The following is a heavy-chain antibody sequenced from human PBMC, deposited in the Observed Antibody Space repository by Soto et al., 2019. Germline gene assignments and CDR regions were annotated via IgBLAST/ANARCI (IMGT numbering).Heavy chain of an antibody. D-gene: IGHD3-16*01. J-gene: IGHJ6*02. CDR3: VKGGEDITSPYGMDV. V-gene: IGHV3-21*06. CDR1: GFTFRTHT. Sequence: GGSLRLSCARSGFTFRTHTLVWVRPAPGKGLEWVSSFSSGGTYLEYAHSVKGRFAISRDDAKDSVFLQMNSLKTDDTAVYYCVKGGEDITSPYGMDVWGQGTTVTVSS. CDR2: FSSGGTYL.